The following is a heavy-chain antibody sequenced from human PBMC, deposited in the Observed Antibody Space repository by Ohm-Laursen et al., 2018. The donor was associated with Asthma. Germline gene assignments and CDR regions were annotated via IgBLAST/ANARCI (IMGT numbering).Heavy chain of an antibody. Sequence: SQTLSLTCGVSGGSITRGGYSWHWTRQPPGKGLEWIGHIFHSGNTYYNPSLKSRVTISLDRPKNQFSLKLTSVTAADTAVYYCASQPRYFYGLDVWGQGTTVAVSS. CDR2: IFHSGNT. CDR1: GGSITRGGYS. CDR3: ASQPRYFYGLDV. V-gene: IGHV4-30-2*01. J-gene: IGHJ6*02.